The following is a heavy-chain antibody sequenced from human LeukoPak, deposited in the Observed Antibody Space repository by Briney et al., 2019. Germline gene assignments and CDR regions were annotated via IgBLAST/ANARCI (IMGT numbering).Heavy chain of an antibody. Sequence: PGGSLRLSCAASGFTLSSYSMNWVRQAPGKGLEWVSSITSSGRYIYYADSVKGRFTISRDNARNSLYLQMDNLRAEDTGVYYCARDFYDGFALDYWGQGTLVTVPS. D-gene: IGHD2/OR15-2a*01. CDR2: ITSSGRYI. CDR3: ARDFYDGFALDY. J-gene: IGHJ4*02. CDR1: GFTLSSYS. V-gene: IGHV3-21*03.